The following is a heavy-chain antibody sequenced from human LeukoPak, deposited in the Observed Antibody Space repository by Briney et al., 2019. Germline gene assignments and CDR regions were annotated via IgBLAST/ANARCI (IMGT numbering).Heavy chain of an antibody. V-gene: IGHV3-7*01. D-gene: IGHD2-15*01. J-gene: IGHJ4*02. CDR1: GFTFSSYW. Sequence: PGGSLRLSCAACGFTFSSYWMSWVRQAPGKGLEWVANIKQDGSEKYYVDSVKGRLTISRDNAKNSLYLQMNSLRAEDTAVYYCARGHSWYFDYWGQGTMVTVSS. CDR3: ARGHSWYFDY. CDR2: IKQDGSEK.